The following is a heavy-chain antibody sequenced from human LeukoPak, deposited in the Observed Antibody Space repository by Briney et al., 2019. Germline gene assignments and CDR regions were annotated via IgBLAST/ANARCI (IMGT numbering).Heavy chain of an antibody. Sequence: ASVKVSCKASGYTFTSYYMHWVRQAPGQGLEWMGWINPNNPATHSSHKFQGRVTMTSDSSISTVYLEVNRLKPDDTAVYFCARVRDYSNSPFNWFDAWGQGTLVIVSS. V-gene: IGHV1-2*07. CDR1: GYTFTSYY. J-gene: IGHJ5*02. CDR2: INPNNPAT. D-gene: IGHD6-6*01. CDR3: ARVRDYSNSPFNWFDA.